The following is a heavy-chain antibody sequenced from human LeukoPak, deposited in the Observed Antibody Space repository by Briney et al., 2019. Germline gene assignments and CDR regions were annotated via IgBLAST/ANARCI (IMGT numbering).Heavy chain of an antibody. CDR3: ARRGVDMAAIRPDNWFDP. J-gene: IGHJ5*02. D-gene: IGHD5-24*01. Sequence: PSETLTLTCTVSGGSISSSHWPWIRQPPGKGLEWIGYVFYSGSTNYNPSLKSRVTISIGTSKDRFSLRLTYVTAEDTAVYYCARRGVDMAAIRPDNWFDPWGQGTLVTVSS. V-gene: IGHV4-59*01. CDR2: VFYSGST. CDR1: GGSISSSH.